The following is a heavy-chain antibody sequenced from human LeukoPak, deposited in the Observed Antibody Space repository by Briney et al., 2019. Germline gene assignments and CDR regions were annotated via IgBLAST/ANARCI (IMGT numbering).Heavy chain of an antibody. J-gene: IGHJ3*02. CDR2: IYYSGST. V-gene: IGHV4-61*01. CDR1: GGSVSSGSYY. Sequence: SETLSLTCTVSGGSVSSGSYYRSWIRQPPGKGLEWIGYIYYSGSTNYNPSLKSRVTISVDTSKNQFSLKLSSVTAADTAVYYCARDADFWSGYYAFDIWGQGTMVTVSS. CDR3: ARDADFWSGYYAFDI. D-gene: IGHD3-3*01.